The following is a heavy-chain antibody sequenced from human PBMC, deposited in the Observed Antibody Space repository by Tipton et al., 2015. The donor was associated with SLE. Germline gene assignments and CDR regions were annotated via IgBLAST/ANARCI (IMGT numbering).Heavy chain of an antibody. Sequence: TLSLTCTVYGGSFDYAWSWIRQPPGKGLEWIGEIHHSAGAKYSPSLESRVTISIDTSKTQFSLRLSSVTAADTAVYYCARGTPFMEWERNYFDPWGQGTLVTVSS. V-gene: IGHV4-34*01. CDR2: IHHSAGA. CDR1: GGSFDYA. CDR3: ARGTPFMEWERNYFDP. J-gene: IGHJ5*02. D-gene: IGHD3-3*01.